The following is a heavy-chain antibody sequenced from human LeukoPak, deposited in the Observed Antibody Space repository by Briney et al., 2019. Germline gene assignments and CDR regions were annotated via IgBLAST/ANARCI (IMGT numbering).Heavy chain of an antibody. CDR2: INHSGST. Sequence: PSETLSLTCAVYGGSFSGYYWSWIRQPPGKGLEWIGEINHSGSTNYNPSLKSRVTISVDTSKNQFSLKLSSVTAADTAVYYCARAKYYYGSGPVGFDYWGQGTLVTVSS. V-gene: IGHV4-34*01. CDR1: GGSFSGYY. CDR3: ARAKYYYGSGPVGFDY. J-gene: IGHJ4*02. D-gene: IGHD3-10*01.